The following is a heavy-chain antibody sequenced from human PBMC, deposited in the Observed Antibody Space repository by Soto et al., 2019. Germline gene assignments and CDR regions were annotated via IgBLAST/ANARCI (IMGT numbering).Heavy chain of an antibody. Sequence: PGGSLRLSCAASGFTFSSYAMTWVRQAPGRGLEWVSAISGSGSPTYYADSVKGRSTISRDNSKNTLYLQMNSLRADDTAVYYCARDMSGGTYNYYYGMDVWGQGTTVTVSS. D-gene: IGHD1-26*01. CDR1: GFTFSSYA. J-gene: IGHJ6*02. CDR3: ARDMSGGTYNYYYGMDV. V-gene: IGHV3-23*01. CDR2: ISGSGSPT.